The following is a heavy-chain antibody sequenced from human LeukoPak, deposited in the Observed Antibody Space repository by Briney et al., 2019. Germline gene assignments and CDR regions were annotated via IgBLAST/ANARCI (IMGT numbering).Heavy chain of an antibody. CDR1: GGSISSGGYY. D-gene: IGHD6-25*01. J-gene: IGHJ4*02. CDR2: IYYSGST. V-gene: IGHV4-61*08. CDR3: ARDSIAAGLFDY. Sequence: PSQTLSLTCTVSGGSISSGGYYWSWIRQPPGKGLEWIGYIYYSGSTNYNPSLKSRVTISVDTSKNQFSLKLSSVTAADTAVYYCARDSIAAGLFDYWAREPWSPSPQ.